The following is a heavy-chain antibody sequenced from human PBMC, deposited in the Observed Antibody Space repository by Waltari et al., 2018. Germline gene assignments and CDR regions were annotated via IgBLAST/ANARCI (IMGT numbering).Heavy chain of an antibody. Sequence: QVQLVQSGAEVKKTGSSVKVSCQASGGTPGCYSIAWVRQAPGQGLEWVGGLITILGKIDLAQKFQGRVSITTDESTDSLHGVNSLTNEDTGVYYCARGEYNFAWGCSWDVWGKGTTVTISS. V-gene: IGHV1-69*05. D-gene: IGHD3-16*01. J-gene: IGHJ6*04. CDR1: GGTPGCYS. CDR3: ARGEYNFAWGCSWDV. CDR2: LITILGKI.